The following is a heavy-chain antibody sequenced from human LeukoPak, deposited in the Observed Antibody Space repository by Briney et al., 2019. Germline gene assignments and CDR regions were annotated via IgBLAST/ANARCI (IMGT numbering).Heavy chain of an antibody. Sequence: PSETLSLTCIVSGGSISSYYWSWIRQPAGKGLEWIGRIYTSGSTNYSPSLKSRVTMSVDTSKNQFSLKLGSVTAADTAVYYCARERVNYDFWSGVPDFDPWCQGTLVTVSS. CDR3: ARERVNYDFWSGVPDFDP. CDR2: IYTSGST. V-gene: IGHV4-4*07. D-gene: IGHD3-3*01. J-gene: IGHJ5*02. CDR1: GGSISSYY.